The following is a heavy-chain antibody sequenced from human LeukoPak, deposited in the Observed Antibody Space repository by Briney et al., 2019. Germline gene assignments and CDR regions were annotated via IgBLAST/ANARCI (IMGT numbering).Heavy chain of an antibody. V-gene: IGHV3-33*08. J-gene: IGHJ4*02. D-gene: IGHD2-15*01. Sequence: GGSLRLSCAASGLTLSNYWMTWVRQAPGKGLEWVAVIWYDGSNKYYADSVKGRFTISRDNSKNTLYLQMNSLRAEDTAVYYCAREGLRYCSGGSCSMIDYWGQGTLVTVSS. CDR3: AREGLRYCSGGSCSMIDY. CDR2: IWYDGSNK. CDR1: GLTLSNYW.